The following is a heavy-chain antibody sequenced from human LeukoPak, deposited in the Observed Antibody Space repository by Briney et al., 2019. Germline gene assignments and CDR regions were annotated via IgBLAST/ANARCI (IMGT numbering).Heavy chain of an antibody. Sequence: SVKVSCKASGGTSSSYAISWVRQAPGQGLEWMGRIIPILGIANYAQKFQGRVTITADKSTSTAYMELSSLRSEDTAVYYCARLATRDGYNLPWGQGTLVTVSS. CDR3: ARLATRDGYNLP. V-gene: IGHV1-69*04. D-gene: IGHD5-12*01. CDR1: GGTSSSYA. CDR2: IIPILGIA. J-gene: IGHJ5*02.